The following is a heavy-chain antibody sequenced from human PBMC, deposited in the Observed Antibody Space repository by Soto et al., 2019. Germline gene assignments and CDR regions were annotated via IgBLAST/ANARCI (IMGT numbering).Heavy chain of an antibody. V-gene: IGHV4-31*03. D-gene: IGHD3-22*01. J-gene: IGHJ4*02. CDR3: ARDHYDSSGYVY. Sequence: SETLSLTCTVSGGSISSGGYYWSWIRQHPGKGLEWIGYIYYSGSTYYNPSLKSRVTISVDTSKNQFSLKLSSVTAADTAVYYCARDHYDSSGYVYWGQGTLVTVSS. CDR1: GGSISSGGYY. CDR2: IYYSGST.